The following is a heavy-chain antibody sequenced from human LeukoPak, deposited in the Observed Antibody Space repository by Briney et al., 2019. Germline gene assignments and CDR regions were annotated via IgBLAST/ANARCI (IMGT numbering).Heavy chain of an antibody. CDR1: GYTFTSYY. J-gene: IGHJ6*03. CDR3: ARSAAYYDFWTGYYNALYYMDV. D-gene: IGHD3-3*01. Sequence: ASVNVSCKASGYTFTSYYIHWVRQAPGQGLEWVGIINLSDGSTSYPPKFQGRVTMTSDESTRKVYMEMSSLRSEDTAVYYCARSAAYYDFWTGYYNALYYMDVWGKGITVTVSS. V-gene: IGHV1-46*01. CDR2: INLSDGST.